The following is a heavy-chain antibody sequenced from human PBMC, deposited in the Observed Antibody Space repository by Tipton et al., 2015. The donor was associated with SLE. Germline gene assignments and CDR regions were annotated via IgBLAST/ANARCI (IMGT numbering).Heavy chain of an antibody. CDR3: ARGGSSSGFLQL. J-gene: IGHJ1*01. D-gene: IGHD6-6*01. CDR1: GGPISSGGYY. V-gene: IGHV4-31*02. CDR2: IYYSGST. Sequence: LRLSCTVSGGPISSGGYYWSWIRQHPGKGLEWIGYIYYSGSTYYNPSLKSRVTISVDTSKNQFSLKLSSVTAADTTVYYCARGGSSSGFLQLWGRSPLVPVST.